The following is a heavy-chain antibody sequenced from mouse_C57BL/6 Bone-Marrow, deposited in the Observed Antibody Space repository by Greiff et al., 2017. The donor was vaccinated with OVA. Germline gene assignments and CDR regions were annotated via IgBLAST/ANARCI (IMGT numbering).Heavy chain of an antibody. V-gene: IGHV5-9-1*02. CDR3: TRDRDGSFFAY. CDR2: ISSGGDYI. D-gene: IGHD1-1*01. J-gene: IGHJ3*01. Sequence: EVQLVESGEGLVKPGGSLKLSCAASGFTFSSYAMSWVRQTPEKRLEWVAYISSGGDYIDYADTVKGRFTISRDNARNTLYLQMSSLKSEDTAMYYCTRDRDGSFFAYWGQGTLVTVSA. CDR1: GFTFSSYA.